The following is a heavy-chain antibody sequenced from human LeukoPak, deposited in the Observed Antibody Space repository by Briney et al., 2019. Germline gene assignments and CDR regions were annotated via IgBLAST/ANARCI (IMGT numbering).Heavy chain of an antibody. Sequence: GGSLSLSCAASGFTFSSYWLSWVRQAAGKGLEWVAYIDKDGSKKYYVDSVKGRFTISRDNAKNSLYLQMNSLRVEDTAVYYCARDGIDGFIDFWGEGTLVTVSS. J-gene: IGHJ4*02. V-gene: IGHV3-7*01. CDR2: IDKDGSKK. D-gene: IGHD5-24*01. CDR1: GFTFSSYW. CDR3: ARDGIDGFIDF.